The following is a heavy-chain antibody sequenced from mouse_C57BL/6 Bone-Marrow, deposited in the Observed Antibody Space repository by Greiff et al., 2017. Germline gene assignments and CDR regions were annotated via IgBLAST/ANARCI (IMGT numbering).Heavy chain of an antibody. Sequence: EVKLVESGPELVKPGASVKMSCKASGYTFTDYNMHWVKQSHGKSLEWIGYINPNNGGTSYNQKFKGKATLTVNKSSSTAYMGLRSLTSEDSAVYYCATGLGLDYWGQGTTLTVSS. J-gene: IGHJ2*01. CDR3: ATGLGLDY. V-gene: IGHV1-22*01. CDR1: GYTFTDYN. D-gene: IGHD4-1*01. CDR2: INPNNGGT.